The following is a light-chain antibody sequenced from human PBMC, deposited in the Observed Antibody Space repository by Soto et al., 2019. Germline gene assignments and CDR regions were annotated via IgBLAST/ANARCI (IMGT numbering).Light chain of an antibody. Sequence: DIVMTQSPISPPVTPGEPASISCRSSQSLLHTNGYNYLDWYLQKPGQSPQLLIYLGSNRASGVPDRFSGSGSGTDFTLKISRVEAEDVGVYYCMQSLQTPLTFGGGTKVEIK. CDR2: LGS. V-gene: IGKV2-28*01. J-gene: IGKJ4*01. CDR3: MQSLQTPLT. CDR1: QSLLHTNGYNY.